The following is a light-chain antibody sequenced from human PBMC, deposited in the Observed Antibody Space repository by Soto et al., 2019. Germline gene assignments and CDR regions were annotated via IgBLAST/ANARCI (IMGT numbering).Light chain of an antibody. CDR1: SSDVGGYNY. CDR3: SSYTSSSLVV. Sequence: QSALTQPASVSGSPGQSITISCTGTSSDVGGYNYVSWYQQHPGKAPKLMIYDVSNRPSGVSNRFSGSKSGNTASLTISGLRAEDGADYYSSSYTSSSLVVFGGGTKLTVL. CDR2: DVS. V-gene: IGLV2-14*01. J-gene: IGLJ2*01.